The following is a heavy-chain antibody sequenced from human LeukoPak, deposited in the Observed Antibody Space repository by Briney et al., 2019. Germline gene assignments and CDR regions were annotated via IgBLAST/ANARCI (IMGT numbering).Heavy chain of an antibody. J-gene: IGHJ3*02. CDR3: ASPSSYGSGSYRAFDI. Sequence: SQTLSLTCTASGGSISSGGYYWSWIRQHPGKGLEWIGYIYYSGSTYYNPSLKSRVTISVDTSKNQFSLKLSSVTAADTAVYYCASPSSYGSGSYRAFDIWGQGTMVTVSS. CDR1: GGSISSGGYY. V-gene: IGHV4-31*03. CDR2: IYYSGST. D-gene: IGHD3-10*01.